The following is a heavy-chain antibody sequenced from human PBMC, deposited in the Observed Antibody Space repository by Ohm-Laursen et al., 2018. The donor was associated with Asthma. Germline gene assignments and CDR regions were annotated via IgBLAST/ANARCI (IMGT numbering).Heavy chain of an antibody. V-gene: IGHV3-11*04. J-gene: IGHJ6*02. Sequence: SLRLSCAASGITFSDSYMTWIRQAPGKGLEWISYISASAGTMYYADSVKGRFTISRDNAKKSLFLHMSSLRAEDTAVYYCAASADYGDYQTDYYYYGMDVWGQGTTVTVSS. CDR2: ISASAGTM. CDR3: AASADYGDYQTDYYYYGMDV. CDR1: GITFSDSY. D-gene: IGHD4-17*01.